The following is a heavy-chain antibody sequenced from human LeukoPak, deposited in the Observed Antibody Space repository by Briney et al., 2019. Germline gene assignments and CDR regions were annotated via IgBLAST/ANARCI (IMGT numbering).Heavy chain of an antibody. J-gene: IGHJ3*02. CDR1: GYTFTSYY. D-gene: IGHD6-6*01. CDR3: ARVCCLVAFDS. CDR2: INPNGGST. Sequence: GASVTLSCNASGYTFTSYYMHWMRLAPGPGLEWMGIINPNGGSTSYAQKFQGRVTMTRDTSTSTVYMELSSLRSEDTAVYYCARVCCLVAFDSWGQGTMVTVSS. V-gene: IGHV1-46*01.